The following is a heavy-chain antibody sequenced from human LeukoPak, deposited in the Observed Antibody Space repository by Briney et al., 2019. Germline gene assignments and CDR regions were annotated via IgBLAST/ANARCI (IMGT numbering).Heavy chain of an antibody. Sequence: GASVKVSCKXSGYTFTGYYMHWVRQAPGQGLERMGWINPNSGGTNYSQKFQGRVTMTRDTSISTAYMELSRLRSDDTAVYYCARAGVWFGELFLDYWGQGTLVTVSS. CDR1: GYTFTGYY. D-gene: IGHD3-10*01. CDR3: ARAGVWFGELFLDY. V-gene: IGHV1-2*02. CDR2: INPNSGGT. J-gene: IGHJ4*02.